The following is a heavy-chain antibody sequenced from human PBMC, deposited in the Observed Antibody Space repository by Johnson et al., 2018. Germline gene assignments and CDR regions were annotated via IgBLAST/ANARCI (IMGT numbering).Heavy chain of an antibody. Sequence: QVQLQESGPGLVKPSEILSLPCTVSGASISSSSFYWGWIRQPPGKGLEWIGSVYYSGSTYYNPSLQSRVTISVDMSVNQVSLKLTSVTAAATGVDYCAKQRGDGDFQDAFAIWGLGTTVTVSS. V-gene: IGHV4-39*01. D-gene: IGHD4-17*01. J-gene: IGHJ3*02. CDR2: VYYSGST. CDR1: GASISSSSFY. CDR3: AKQRGDGDFQDAFAI.